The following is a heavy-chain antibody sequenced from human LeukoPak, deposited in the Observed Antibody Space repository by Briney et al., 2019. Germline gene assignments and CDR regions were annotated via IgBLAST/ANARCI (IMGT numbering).Heavy chain of an antibody. CDR3: ARQGVFPPGGWYFDL. CDR2: IYYSGST. J-gene: IGHJ2*01. Sequence: SETLSLTCTVSGASISSYYWTWIRQPPGKGLEWIGYIYYSGSTNYNPSLKSRVTMSVDTSKNQFSLNLSSVTAADTAVYHCARQGVFPPGGWYFDLWGRGTLVTVSS. CDR1: GASISSYY. V-gene: IGHV4-59*08. D-gene: IGHD2-21*01.